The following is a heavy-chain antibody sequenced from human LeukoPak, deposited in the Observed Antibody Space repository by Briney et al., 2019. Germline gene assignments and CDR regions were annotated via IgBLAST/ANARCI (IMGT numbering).Heavy chain of an antibody. CDR2: ISWNSGSI. CDR1: GCTFDDYA. CDR3: AKDIGPGPGDAFDI. J-gene: IGHJ3*02. Sequence: GGSLRLSCAASGCTFDDYAMHWVRQAPGKGLEWVSGISWNSGSIGYADSVKGRFTISRDNAKNSLYLQMNSLRAEDMALYYCAKDIGPGPGDAFDIWGQGTMVTVSS. V-gene: IGHV3-9*03.